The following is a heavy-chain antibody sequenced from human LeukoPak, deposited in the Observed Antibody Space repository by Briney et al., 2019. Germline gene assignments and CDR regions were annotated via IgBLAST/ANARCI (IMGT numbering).Heavy chain of an antibody. CDR1: GGSFGSGDYY. D-gene: IGHD4-17*01. CDR2: IDNSGST. J-gene: IGHJ4*02. V-gene: IGHV4-30-4*01. CDR3: ARGGVYGEYRY. Sequence: PSQTLSLTCTVSGGSFGSGDYYWSWLREPPGKGLEWMGDIDNSGSTNYNPSPTSRVSVSVETCNNQCSPKLSSVTAADTAVYFCARGGVYGEYRYWGQGILASVSS.